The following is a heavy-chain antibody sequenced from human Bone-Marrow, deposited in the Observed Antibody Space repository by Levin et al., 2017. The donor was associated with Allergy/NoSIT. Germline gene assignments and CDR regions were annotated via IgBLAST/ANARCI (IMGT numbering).Heavy chain of an antibody. D-gene: IGHD3-10*01. CDR1: RFTFNTYA. J-gene: IGHJ6*02. CDR2: ISGGAGRT. V-gene: IGHV3-23*01. Sequence: VASVKVSCTDSRFTFNTYAMSWVRQAPGKGLEWVSAISGGAGRTHYADSVKGRFTISRDNSKNTLYLELSSLRAEDTAVYYCASFAVGSLYYGLDVWGQGTTVTVSS. CDR3: ASFAVGSLYYGLDV.